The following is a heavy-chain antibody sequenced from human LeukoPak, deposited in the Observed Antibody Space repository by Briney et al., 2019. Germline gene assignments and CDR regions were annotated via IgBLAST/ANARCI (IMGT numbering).Heavy chain of an antibody. J-gene: IGHJ5*02. Sequence: GESLKISCKGSGYSFTSYWIGWVRQAPGKGLEWVSSISGSGGITSYADSVKGRFTISRDNSKNTLYLLTNSLRPEDTAVYYCAKGGGYDWFDPWGQGTLVTVSS. CDR3: AKGGGYDWFDP. CDR2: ISGSGGIT. D-gene: IGHD3-16*01. CDR1: GYSFTSYW. V-gene: IGHV3-23*01.